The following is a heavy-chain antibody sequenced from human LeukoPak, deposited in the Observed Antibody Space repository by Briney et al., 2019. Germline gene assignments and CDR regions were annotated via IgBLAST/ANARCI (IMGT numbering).Heavy chain of an antibody. J-gene: IGHJ5*02. CDR3: ARYNWNYFYWFDP. Sequence: PGGSLRLSCAASGFTFSSYGMHWVRQAPGKELEWVAVIWYDGSNKYYADSVKGRFTISRDNSKNMLYLQMNSLRAEDTAVYYCARYNWNYFYWFDPWGQGTLVTVSS. D-gene: IGHD1-7*01. CDR2: IWYDGSNK. CDR1: GFTFSSYG. V-gene: IGHV3-33*01.